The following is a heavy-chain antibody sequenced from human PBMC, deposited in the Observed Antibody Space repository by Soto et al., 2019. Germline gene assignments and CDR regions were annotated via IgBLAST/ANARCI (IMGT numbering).Heavy chain of an antibody. Sequence: PSETLSLTCRFSSSSLISSTYYWSWIRQPPGRGPEWIGSIYYSGNTYYKPSLKSRVSISIDTSRNQFSLKLTSVTAADTGVYYCASSSPFHYWGPGILVTVSS. CDR3: ASSSPFHY. D-gene: IGHD6-6*01. CDR2: IYYSGNT. J-gene: IGHJ4*02. CDR1: SSSLISSTYY. V-gene: IGHV4-39*01.